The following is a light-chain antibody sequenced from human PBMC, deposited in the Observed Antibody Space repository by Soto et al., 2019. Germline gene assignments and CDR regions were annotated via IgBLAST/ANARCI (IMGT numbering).Light chain of an antibody. Sequence: QSVLTQPASVSGSPGQSITISCTGTSSDVGGYNYVYWYQQHPGKAHKLMIYDVSNRPSGVSNRFSGSKSANTASLTISGLQAEYEADYYCSLYTGSSTYVVFGGGTKVTVL. CDR2: DVS. CDR1: SSDVGGYNY. V-gene: IGLV2-14*01. CDR3: SLYTGSSTYVV. J-gene: IGLJ2*01.